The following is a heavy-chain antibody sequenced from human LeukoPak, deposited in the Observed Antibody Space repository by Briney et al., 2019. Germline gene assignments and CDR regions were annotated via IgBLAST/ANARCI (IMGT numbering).Heavy chain of an antibody. Sequence: ASVKVSCKASGYTFTSYGISWVRQAPGQGLEWMGWISAYNGNTNYAQKLQGRVTMTTDTSTSTAYMELRGLRSDDTAVYYCARDKWLLWFGELLKFDPWGQGTLVTVSS. CDR2: ISAYNGNT. V-gene: IGHV1-18*01. CDR1: GYTFTSYG. J-gene: IGHJ5*02. D-gene: IGHD3-10*01. CDR3: ARDKWLLWFGELLKFDP.